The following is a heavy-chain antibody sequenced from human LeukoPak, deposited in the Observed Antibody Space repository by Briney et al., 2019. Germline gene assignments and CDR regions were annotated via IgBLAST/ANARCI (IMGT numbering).Heavy chain of an antibody. D-gene: IGHD6-13*01. CDR1: GFTFSSYW. CDR2: MKYDGSEK. Sequence: GSLRLSCAAAGFTFSSYWMSWVRQAPGKGLEWVANMKYDGSEKYYVDSVKGRFTISRDNAKNSLYLQMNSLRAEDTAVYYCARDIEAAGLFLDYWGQGTLVTVSS. CDR3: ARDIEAAGLFLDY. J-gene: IGHJ4*02. V-gene: IGHV3-7*01.